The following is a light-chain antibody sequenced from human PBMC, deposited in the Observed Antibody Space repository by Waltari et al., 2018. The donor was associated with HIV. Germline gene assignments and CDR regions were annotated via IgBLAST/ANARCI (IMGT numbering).Light chain of an antibody. J-gene: IGLJ2*01. Sequence: SYVLPQPPSVSVDTGQTARITGGGNKIGSKTVHWYQQKATQAPLLVVSDDGDRPSGIPERFSGSYSGNTATLTISRVGAGDEADYYCQVWDECSDYVLFGGGSKLTVL. CDR3: QVWDECSDYVL. V-gene: IGLV3-21*02. CDR2: DDG. CDR1: KIGSKT.